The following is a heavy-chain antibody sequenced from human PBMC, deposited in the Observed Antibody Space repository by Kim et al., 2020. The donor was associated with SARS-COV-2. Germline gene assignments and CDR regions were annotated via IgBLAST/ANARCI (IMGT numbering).Heavy chain of an antibody. J-gene: IGHJ3*02. CDR1: GGTFSSYA. Sequence: ASVKVSCKASGGTFSSYAISWVRQAPGQGLEWMGGIIPIFGTANYAQKFQGRVTITADESTSTAYMELSSLRSEDTAVYYCASPTEFTMIVAGLRGGAFDIWGQGTMVTVSS. D-gene: IGHD3-22*01. V-gene: IGHV1-69*13. CDR3: ASPTEFTMIVAGLRGGAFDI. CDR2: IIPIFGTA.